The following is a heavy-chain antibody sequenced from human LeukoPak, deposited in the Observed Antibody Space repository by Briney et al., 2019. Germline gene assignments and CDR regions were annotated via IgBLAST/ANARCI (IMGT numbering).Heavy chain of an antibody. D-gene: IGHD2-15*01. Sequence: SETLSLTCTVSGGSISSYYWGWIRQPPGKGLEWIGSIYYSGSTYYNPSLKSRVTISVDTSKNQFSLKLSSVTAADTAVYYCARESYSYGVDPWGRGTLVTVSS. V-gene: IGHV4-39*07. J-gene: IGHJ5*02. CDR2: IYYSGST. CDR1: GGSISSYY. CDR3: ARESYSYGVDP.